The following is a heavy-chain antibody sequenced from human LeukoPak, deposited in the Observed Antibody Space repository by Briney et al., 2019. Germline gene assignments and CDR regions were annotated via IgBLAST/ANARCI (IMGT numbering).Heavy chain of an antibody. J-gene: IGHJ4*02. D-gene: IGHD5-24*01. CDR2: ISSSSSYI. Sequence: GGSLRLSCAASGFTFSSYSMNWVRQAPGKGLEWVSSISSSSSYIYYADPVKGRFTISRDNSKNSLYLQMNSLRTEDTALYYCAKDIRGDGYNSRFDYWGQGTLVTVSP. V-gene: IGHV3-21*06. CDR1: GFTFSSYS. CDR3: AKDIRGDGYNSRFDY.